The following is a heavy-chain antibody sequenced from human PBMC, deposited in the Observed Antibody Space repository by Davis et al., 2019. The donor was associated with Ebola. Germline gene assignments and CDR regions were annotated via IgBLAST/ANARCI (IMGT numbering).Heavy chain of an antibody. J-gene: IGHJ4*02. V-gene: IGHV1-18*01. CDR3: ARDRGMIAAVGHFDY. D-gene: IGHD6-13*01. CDR1: GYTFTSYG. Sequence: ASVKVSCKASGYTFTSYGISWVRQAPGQGLEWMGWISAYNGNTNYAQKLQGRVTMTTDTSTSTAYMELRSLRSDDTAVYYCARDRGMIAAVGHFDYWGQGTLVTVSS. CDR2: ISAYNGNT.